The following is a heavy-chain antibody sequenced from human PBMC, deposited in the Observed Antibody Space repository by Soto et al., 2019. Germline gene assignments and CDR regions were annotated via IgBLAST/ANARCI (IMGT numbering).Heavy chain of an antibody. CDR2: IIPIFGTA. CDR1: GGTFSSYA. V-gene: IGHV1-69*01. J-gene: IGHJ4*02. CDR3: ARVGSNYYDSSGYYEFDY. Sequence: QVQLVQSGAEVKKPGSSVKVSCKASGGTFSSYAISWVRQAPGQGLEWMGGIIPIFGTANYEQKFQGRVTITADESTSTAYMELSSLRSEDTAVYYCARVGSNYYDSSGYYEFDYWGQGTLVTVSS. D-gene: IGHD3-22*01.